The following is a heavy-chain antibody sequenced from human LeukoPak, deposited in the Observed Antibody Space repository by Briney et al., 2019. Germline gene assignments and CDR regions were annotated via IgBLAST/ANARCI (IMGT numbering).Heavy chain of an antibody. CDR3: AKDPTDFDSSGQTYFDY. CDR1: GFTFDDYA. J-gene: IGHJ4*02. D-gene: IGHD3-22*01. V-gene: IGHV3-9*01. CDR2: ISWNSGSI. Sequence: SGRSLRLSCAASGFTFDDYAMHWVRQAPGKGLEWVSGISWNSGSIGYADSVKGRFTISRDNSKNTLYLQMNSLRAEDTAVYYCAKDPTDFDSSGQTYFDYWGQGTLVTVSS.